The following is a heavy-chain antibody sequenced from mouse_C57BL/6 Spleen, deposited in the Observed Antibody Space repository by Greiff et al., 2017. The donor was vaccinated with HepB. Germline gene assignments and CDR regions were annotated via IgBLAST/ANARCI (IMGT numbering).Heavy chain of an antibody. CDR1: GYSFTGYY. V-gene: IGHV1-42*01. Sequence: VQLQQSGPELVKPGASVKISCKASGYSFTGYYMNWVKQSPEKSLEWIGEINPSTGGTTYNQKFKAKATLTVDKSSSTAYMQPKSLTSEDSAVYYCARTGTDYWGQGTTLTVSS. J-gene: IGHJ2*01. CDR3: ARTGTDY. CDR2: INPSTGGT. D-gene: IGHD4-1*01.